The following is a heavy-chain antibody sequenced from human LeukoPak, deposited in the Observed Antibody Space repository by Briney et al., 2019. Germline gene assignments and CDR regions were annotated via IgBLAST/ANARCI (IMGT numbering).Heavy chain of an antibody. CDR1: GFTFSSYS. V-gene: IGHV3-21*01. J-gene: IGHJ5*02. CDR3: ARDPGWEQWQNWFDP. CDR2: ISSSSSYI. D-gene: IGHD6-19*01. Sequence: GGSLTLPCAASGFTFSSYSMNWLRQAPGKGLEWVSSISSSSSYIYYADSVKGRFTISRDNAKNSLYLQMNSLRAEDTAVYYCARDPGWEQWQNWFDPWGQGTLVTVSS.